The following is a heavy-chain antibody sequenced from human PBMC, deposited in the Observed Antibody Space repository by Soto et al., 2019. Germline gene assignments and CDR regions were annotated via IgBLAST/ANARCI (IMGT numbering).Heavy chain of an antibody. D-gene: IGHD3-22*01. CDR2: IYYRGST. J-gene: IGHJ4*02. CDR3: ARDSYYYDSSGYRGYYFDY. Sequence: QVQLQESGPGLVKPSQTLSLTCTVSGGSISSGGYYWSWIRQHPGKGLEWIGYIYYRGSTYYNPSLKSRVTISVDTSKNQFSLKLSSVTAADTAVYYCARDSYYYDSSGYRGYYFDYWGQGTLVTVSS. CDR1: GGSISSGGYY. V-gene: IGHV4-31*03.